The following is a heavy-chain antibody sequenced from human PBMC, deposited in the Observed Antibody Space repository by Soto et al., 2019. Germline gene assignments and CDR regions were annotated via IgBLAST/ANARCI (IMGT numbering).Heavy chain of an antibody. D-gene: IGHD1-7*01. J-gene: IGHJ4*02. CDR2: IWYDGSTK. Sequence: QVQLVESGGGVIQPGRSLRLSCAASGFTYSTYGMHWVRQTPGKGLEWVAVIWYDGSTKYYVDSVKGRFTISRDNSKNTLFLHMNSLRAEDTAVYYSARSHNWNYVGLDYCGQGTLVTVSS. V-gene: IGHV3-33*01. CDR1: GFTYSTYG. CDR3: ARSHNWNYVGLDY.